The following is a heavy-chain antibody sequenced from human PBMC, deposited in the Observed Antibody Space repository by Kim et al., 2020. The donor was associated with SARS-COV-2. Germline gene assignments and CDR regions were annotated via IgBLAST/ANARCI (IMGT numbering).Heavy chain of an antibody. CDR3: AKDLGLGWSVSFYYGMDV. J-gene: IGHJ6*02. CDR1: GFTFSSYG. CDR2: ISYDGSNK. V-gene: IGHV3-30*18. Sequence: GGSLRLSCAASGFTFSSYGMHWVRQAPGKGLEWVAVISYDGSNKYYADSVKGRFTISRDNSKNTLYLQMNSLRAEDTAVYYCAKDLGLGWSVSFYYGMDVWGQGTTVTVSS. D-gene: IGHD3-16*01.